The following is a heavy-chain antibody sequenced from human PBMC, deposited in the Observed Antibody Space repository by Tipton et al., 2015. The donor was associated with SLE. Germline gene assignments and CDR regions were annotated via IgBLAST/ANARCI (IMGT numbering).Heavy chain of an antibody. J-gene: IGHJ4*02. CDR2: IYHSGST. Sequence: TLSLTCTVSGYSISSGYYWGWIRQPPGKGLEWIGSIYHSGSTYYNPSLKSRVTISADTSKNQFSLKLSSVTAADTAVYYCARHAGGSSGPYFDYWGQGTLVTVSP. V-gene: IGHV4-38-2*02. CDR1: GYSISSGYY. CDR3: ARHAGGSSGPYFDY. D-gene: IGHD6-13*01.